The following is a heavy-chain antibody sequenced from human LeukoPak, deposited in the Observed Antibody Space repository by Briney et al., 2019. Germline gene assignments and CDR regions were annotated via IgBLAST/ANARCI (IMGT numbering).Heavy chain of an antibody. Sequence: GGSLRLSCAASGFTFSSYAMSWVRQAPGKGPEWVSAISGSGGSTYYADSVKGRFTISRANSKNTLYLQMNSLRAEDTAVYYCAKDSYYDSSGYSNWFDPWGQGTLVTVSS. CDR3: AKDSYYDSSGYSNWFDP. CDR1: GFTFSSYA. J-gene: IGHJ5*02. D-gene: IGHD3-22*01. CDR2: ISGSGGST. V-gene: IGHV3-23*01.